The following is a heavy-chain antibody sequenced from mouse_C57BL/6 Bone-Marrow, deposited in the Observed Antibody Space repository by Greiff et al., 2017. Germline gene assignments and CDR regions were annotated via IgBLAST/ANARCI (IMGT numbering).Heavy chain of an antibody. V-gene: IGHV5-6*01. D-gene: IGHD1-1*01. CDR3: AILYYGSSLAWFAY. J-gene: IGHJ3*01. Sequence: VQLMESGGDFVKPGGSLKLSCAASGFTFSSYGMSWVRQTPDKRLEWVATISSGGSYTYSPDSVKGRFTISRDNAKTTLYLQMSSLKSEDTAMYYCAILYYGSSLAWFAYWGQGTLVTVSA. CDR1: GFTFSSYG. CDR2: ISSGGSYT.